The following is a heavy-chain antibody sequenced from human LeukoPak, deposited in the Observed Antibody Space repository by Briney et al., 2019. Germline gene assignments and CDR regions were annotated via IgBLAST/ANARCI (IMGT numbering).Heavy chain of an antibody. V-gene: IGHV1-18*01. CDR3: ATALPGSQLEVVVATIDAFDI. CDR2: ISAYNGNT. J-gene: IGHJ3*02. D-gene: IGHD2-15*01. Sequence: ASVKVSCKASDYTFTSYGISWVRQAPGQGLEWMGWISAYNGNTNYARKLQGRVTMTTDTSTSTAYMELSSLRSEDTAVYYCATALPGSQLEVVVATIDAFDIWGQGTMVTVSS. CDR1: DYTFTSYG.